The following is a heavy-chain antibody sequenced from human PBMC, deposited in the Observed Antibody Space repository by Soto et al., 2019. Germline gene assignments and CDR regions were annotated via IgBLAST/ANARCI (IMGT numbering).Heavy chain of an antibody. CDR3: ARLAYCGGDCYPAFDY. D-gene: IGHD2-21*02. CDR2: ISSSGSTI. J-gene: IGHJ4*02. CDR1: GFTFSDYY. Sequence: QVQLVGSGGGLVKPGGSLRLSCAASGFTFSDYYMSWIRQDPGKGLEWVSYISSSGSTIYYADSVNGRFTISRDNAKNSLYLQMNSLRAEDTAVYYCARLAYCGGDCYPAFDYWGQGTLVTVSS. V-gene: IGHV3-11*01.